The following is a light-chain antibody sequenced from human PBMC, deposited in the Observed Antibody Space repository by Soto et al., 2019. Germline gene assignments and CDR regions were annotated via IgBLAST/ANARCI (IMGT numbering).Light chain of an antibody. CDR1: QSIRRW. J-gene: IGKJ3*01. Sequence: DIQMTQSPSTLSASVGDRVTITCRASQSIRRWVAWYQQKPGKAPNLLIYEASSLETGVPSRFSGSGSGTEFTLTISSLQPDDFATYYCQQYNSYLFTFGPGTKVDIK. V-gene: IGKV1-5*03. CDR2: EAS. CDR3: QQYNSYLFT.